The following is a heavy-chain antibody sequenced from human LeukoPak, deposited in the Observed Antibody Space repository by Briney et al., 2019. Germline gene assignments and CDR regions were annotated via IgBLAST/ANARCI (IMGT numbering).Heavy chain of an antibody. Sequence: PSETLSLTCAISGGSISSSNWSSWVGQPPGKGLEWIGEIYHSGSTNYNPSLKSRVTISVDRSKNQFSLKLSSVTAADTAVYYCASREISSGYWNFDYWGQGTLVTVSS. CDR2: IYHSGST. CDR3: ASREISSGYWNFDY. CDR1: GGSISSSNW. J-gene: IGHJ4*02. D-gene: IGHD3-22*01. V-gene: IGHV4-4*02.